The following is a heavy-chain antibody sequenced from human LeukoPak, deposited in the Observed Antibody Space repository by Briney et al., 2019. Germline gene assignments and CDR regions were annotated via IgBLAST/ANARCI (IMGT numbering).Heavy chain of an antibody. CDR2: IYTSGST. J-gene: IGHJ3*02. CDR1: GGSISSYY. D-gene: IGHD2-8*01. Sequence: SETLSLTCTVSGGSISSYYWSWIRQPAGKGLEWIGRIYTSGSTNYNPSLKSRVTMSVDTSKNQFSLKLSSVTAADTAVYYCAREAVGYCTNGVCRSAFDIWGQGTMVTVSS. CDR3: AREAVGYCTNGVCRSAFDI. V-gene: IGHV4-4*07.